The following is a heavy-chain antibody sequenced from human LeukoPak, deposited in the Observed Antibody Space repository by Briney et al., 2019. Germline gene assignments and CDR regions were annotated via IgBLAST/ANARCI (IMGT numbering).Heavy chain of an antibody. CDR3: AKEGTYNNFWSGYFH. CDR1: GFTFSSFA. D-gene: IGHD3-3*01. J-gene: IGHJ4*02. V-gene: IGHV3-23*01. Sequence: GGSLRLSCAASGFTFSSFAMSWVRQAPGKGLEWVSSVTGSGSVTSSTYYADSVNDRFTISRDNSKNTLYLQMNSLRAEDTALYYCAKEGTYNNFWSGYFHWGQGALVTVSS. CDR2: VTGSGSVTSST.